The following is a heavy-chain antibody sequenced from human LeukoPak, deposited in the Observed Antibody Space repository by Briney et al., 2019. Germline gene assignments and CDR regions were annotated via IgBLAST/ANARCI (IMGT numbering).Heavy chain of an antibody. D-gene: IGHD4-17*01. CDR2: IYTSGST. CDR3: AADYGDYQFFDY. Sequence: SETLSLTCTVSGASISSYYWSWIRQPAGKGLEWIGRIYTSGSTNYNPSLKSRVTMSVDTSKNQFSLKLSSVTAADTAVYYCAADYGDYQFFDYWGQGTLVTVSS. V-gene: IGHV4-4*07. CDR1: GASISSYY. J-gene: IGHJ4*02.